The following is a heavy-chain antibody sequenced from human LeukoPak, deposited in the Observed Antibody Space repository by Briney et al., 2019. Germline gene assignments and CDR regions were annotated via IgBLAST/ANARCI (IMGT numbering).Heavy chain of an antibody. CDR3: ATHSTLFYYFDF. D-gene: IGHD4-11*01. J-gene: IGHJ4*02. Sequence: KSSETLSLTCTVSGGSISSRNFYCGWIRQPPGKGLEWIGIISYSGSTYYNPSLKSRVTISVDTSKNQFSLKLNSVTAADTAVYYCATHSTLFYYFDFWGQGTLLTVSS. CDR2: ISYSGST. V-gene: IGHV4-39*01. CDR1: GGSISSRNFY.